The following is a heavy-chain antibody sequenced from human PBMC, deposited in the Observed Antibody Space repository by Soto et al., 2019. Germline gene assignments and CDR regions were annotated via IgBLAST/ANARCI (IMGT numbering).Heavy chain of an antibody. Sequence: QVQLVESGGGVVQPGRSLRLSCAASGFTFSTYGTHWVRQAPGKGLEWVAVIWYDGSNKYYADSVKGRFTISRDNSKNTLYLQMTSRRAEDTAVSYCARGSEGGSYYGGLDYWGQGTLVTVSS. D-gene: IGHD1-26*01. CDR1: GFTFSTYG. J-gene: IGHJ4*02. V-gene: IGHV3-33*01. CDR2: IWYDGSNK. CDR3: ARGSEGGSYYGGLDY.